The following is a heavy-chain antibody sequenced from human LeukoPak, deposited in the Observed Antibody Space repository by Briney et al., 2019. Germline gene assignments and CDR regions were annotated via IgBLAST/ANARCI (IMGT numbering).Heavy chain of an antibody. J-gene: IGHJ6*02. CDR1: GFTFSSYS. CDR2: ISSSSSYI. Sequence: GGSLRLSCAASGFTFSSYSMNWVRQAPGKGLEWVSSISSSSSYIYYADSVKGRFTISRDNAKNSLYLQMNSLRAEDTAVYYCARDLAMVRGVNVPYYYYGMDVWGQGTTVTVSS. V-gene: IGHV3-21*01. CDR3: ARDLAMVRGVNVPYYYYGMDV. D-gene: IGHD3-10*01.